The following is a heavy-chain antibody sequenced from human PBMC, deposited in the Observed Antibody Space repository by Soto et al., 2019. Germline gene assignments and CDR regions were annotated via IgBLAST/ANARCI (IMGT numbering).Heavy chain of an antibody. CDR2: ISSSSSSYI. Sequence: PGGSLRLSCAASGFTFSSYSMNWVRQAPGKGLEWVSSISSSSSSYIYYADSVKGRFTISRDNAKNPLYLQMNSLRAEDTAVYYCARDLLGSFLHYYYGMDVWGQGTTVTVSS. CDR1: GFTFSSYS. J-gene: IGHJ6*02. V-gene: IGHV3-21*01. D-gene: IGHD2-15*01. CDR3: ARDLLGSFLHYYYGMDV.